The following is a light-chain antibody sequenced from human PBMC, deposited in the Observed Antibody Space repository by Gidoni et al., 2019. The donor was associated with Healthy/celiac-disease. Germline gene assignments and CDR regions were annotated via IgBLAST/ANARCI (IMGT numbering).Light chain of an antibody. CDR2: GAS. V-gene: IGKV3-20*01. Sequence: EIELTQSPGTLSLSPGERATLSCRSSQSVSSSYLAWYQQQPGQAPRLLIYGASSRATGIPYRFSGSGSGTDFTLTISRLEPEDFAVYYCQQYGSSPKTFGQGTKVEIK. CDR1: QSVSSSY. J-gene: IGKJ1*01. CDR3: QQYGSSPKT.